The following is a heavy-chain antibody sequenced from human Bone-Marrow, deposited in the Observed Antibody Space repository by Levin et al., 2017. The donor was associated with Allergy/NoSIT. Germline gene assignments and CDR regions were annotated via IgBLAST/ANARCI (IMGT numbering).Heavy chain of an antibody. CDR3: ATDGGNFDSGTSHFDD. CDR1: GFSFTGYG. Sequence: SCVTSGFSFTGYGFHWFRQAPGKGLEWMGLIWHDGSKKVYADSVRGRFTISRDDSKNTLYLQMNSLRVEDTAMYYCATDGGNFDSGTSHFDDWGLGTLVTVSS. CDR2: IWHDGSKK. V-gene: IGHV3-33*01. D-gene: IGHD3-10*01. J-gene: IGHJ4*02.